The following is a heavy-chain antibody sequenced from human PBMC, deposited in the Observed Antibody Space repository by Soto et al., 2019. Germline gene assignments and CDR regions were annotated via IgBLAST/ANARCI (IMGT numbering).Heavy chain of an antibody. CDR2: IYYSGST. CDR3: ARWAGITIYFYGMDV. J-gene: IGHJ6*02. CDR1: GGSISSGGYY. Sequence: QVQLQESGPGLVKPSQTLSLTCTVSGGSISSGGYYWSWIRQHPGKGLGWIGYIYYSGSTYYNPSLKSRVTISVDTSKNQFSLKLSSVTAADTAVYYCARWAGITIYFYGMDVWGQGTTVTVSS. D-gene: IGHD3-3*01. V-gene: IGHV4-31*03.